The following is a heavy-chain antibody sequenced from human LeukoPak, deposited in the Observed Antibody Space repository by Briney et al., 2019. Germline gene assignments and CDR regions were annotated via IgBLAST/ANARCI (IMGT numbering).Heavy chain of an antibody. V-gene: IGHV1-2*02. CDR2: INTDSGGT. CDR1: GYSFNTYY. CDR3: TRHVVTLVRGVNNRKEDWFDP. J-gene: IGHJ5*02. D-gene: IGHD3-10*01. Sequence: ASVKVSCKASGYSFNTYYMNWVRQAPGQGLEWLGWINTDSGGTNYAQKFLGRVTMTRDKANSTAYLELSGLRSDDTAVYYCTRHVVTLVRGVNNRKEDWFDPWGQGTLVSVSS.